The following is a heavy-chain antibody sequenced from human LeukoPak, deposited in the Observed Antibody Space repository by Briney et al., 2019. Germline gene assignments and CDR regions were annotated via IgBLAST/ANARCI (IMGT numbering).Heavy chain of an antibody. Sequence: ASVKVSCKASGYTFTSYGISWVRPAPGQGLEWMGWISAYNGNTNYAQKLQGRVTMTTDTSTSTAYMELRSLRSDDTAVYYCARVDRERRSPGKFDYWGQGTLVTVSS. CDR3: ARVDRERRSPGKFDY. V-gene: IGHV1-18*01. CDR2: ISAYNGNT. J-gene: IGHJ4*02. D-gene: IGHD1-14*01. CDR1: GYTFTSYG.